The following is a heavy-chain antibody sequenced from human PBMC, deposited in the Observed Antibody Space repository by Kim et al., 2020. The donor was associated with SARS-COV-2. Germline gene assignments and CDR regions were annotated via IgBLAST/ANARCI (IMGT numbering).Heavy chain of an antibody. J-gene: IGHJ6*02. CDR2: ISYDGSNK. CDR3: AKDRASVGATRGFHYGMDV. CDR1: GFTFSSYG. V-gene: IGHV3-30*18. D-gene: IGHD1-26*01. Sequence: GGSLRLSCAASGFTFSSYGMHWVRQAPGKGLEWVAVISYDGSNKYYADSVKGRFTISRDNSKNTLYLQMNSLRAEDTAVYYCAKDRASVGATRGFHYGMDVWGQGTTVTVSS.